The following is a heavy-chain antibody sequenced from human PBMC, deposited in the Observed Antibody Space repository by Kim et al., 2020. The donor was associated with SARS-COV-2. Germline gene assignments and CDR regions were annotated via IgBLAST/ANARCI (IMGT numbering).Heavy chain of an antibody. Sequence: RFTISRDNSKNTLYLQMNSLRAEDTAVYYCAKDILRYCSSTSCWTNWFDPWGQGTLVTVSS. J-gene: IGHJ5*02. V-gene: IGHV3-23*01. CDR3: AKDILRYCSSTSCWTNWFDP. D-gene: IGHD2-2*01.